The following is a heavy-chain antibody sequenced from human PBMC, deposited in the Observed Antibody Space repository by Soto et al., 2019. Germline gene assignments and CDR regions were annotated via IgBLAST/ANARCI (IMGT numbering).Heavy chain of an antibody. CDR1: GGSISSSNW. D-gene: IGHD6-13*01. CDR2: VYRTGST. V-gene: IGHV4-4*02. J-gene: IGHJ4*02. Sequence: SETLSLTCAVSGGSISSSNWWSWVRQPPGKGLEWIGEVYRTGSTNYNPSLESRLTISVDKSKNQFSLKLTSVTAADTAVYYCARARATIAAAAIFDCWGQGTLVTVSS. CDR3: ARARATIAAAAIFDC.